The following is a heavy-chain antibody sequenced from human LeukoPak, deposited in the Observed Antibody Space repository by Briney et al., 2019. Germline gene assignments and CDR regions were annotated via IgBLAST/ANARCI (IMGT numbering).Heavy chain of an antibody. V-gene: IGHV4-38-2*02. D-gene: IGHD5-18*01. CDR1: GYSISSGYY. CDR3: ARRIVDTAMVTVRWGMDY. Sequence: SETLSLTCTVSGYSISSGYYWGWIRQPPGKGLEWIGSIYHSGSTYYNPSLKSRVTISVDTSKNQFSLKLSSVTAADTAVYYCARRIVDTAMVTVRWGMDYWGHGTLVTVSS. J-gene: IGHJ4*01. CDR2: IYHSGST.